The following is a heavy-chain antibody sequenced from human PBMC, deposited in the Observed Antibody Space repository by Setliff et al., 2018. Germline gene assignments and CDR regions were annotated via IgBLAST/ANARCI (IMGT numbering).Heavy chain of an antibody. CDR2: TYYSGST. CDR3: ARAPRYFDPTGSYFDF. CDR1: GASVSGNSYY. V-gene: IGHV4-39*07. D-gene: IGHD3-22*01. Sequence: LSLTCTVSGASVSGNSYYWGWIRQPPGKGLEWIASTYYSGSTYYNPSLTSRVTISVDTSKNQFSLKLTSVTAADTAVYYCARAPRYFDPTGSYFDFWGQGTLVTVSS. J-gene: IGHJ4*02.